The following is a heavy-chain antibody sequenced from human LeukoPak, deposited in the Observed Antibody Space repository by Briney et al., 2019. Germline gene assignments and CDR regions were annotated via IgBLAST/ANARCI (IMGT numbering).Heavy chain of an antibody. CDR2: INYSRST. J-gene: IGHJ4*02. CDR1: GGSVSSTTYY. Sequence: SETLSLTCTVSGGSVSSTTYYCSWIRQPPGKGREWIASINYSRSTYYNPSLKSRVTMSVETSGNQFSMKLSSVTAVNTDVYYCARYVVYGSGKYYFDYWGQGTLVTVSS. V-gene: IGHV4-39*01. D-gene: IGHD3-10*01. CDR3: ARYVVYGSGKYYFDY.